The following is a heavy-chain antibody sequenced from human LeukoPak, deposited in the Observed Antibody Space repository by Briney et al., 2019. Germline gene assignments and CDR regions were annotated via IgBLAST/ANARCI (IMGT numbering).Heavy chain of an antibody. Sequence: GEPLKISCQGSGYRFTNYWIGWVRQMPGKGLECMGIMYPDDSDTTYSPSFQGQVTISADKSISTAYLQWSSLKASDTAMYYCVRLGSGSHPDYWGQGTLVTVSS. CDR2: MYPDDSDT. D-gene: IGHD1-26*01. CDR3: VRLGSGSHPDY. J-gene: IGHJ4*02. V-gene: IGHV5-51*01. CDR1: GYRFTNYW.